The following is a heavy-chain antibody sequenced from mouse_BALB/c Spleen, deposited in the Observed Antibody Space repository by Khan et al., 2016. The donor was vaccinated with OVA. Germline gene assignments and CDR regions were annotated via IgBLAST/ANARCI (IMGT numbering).Heavy chain of an antibody. CDR3: ARELRLGGFAF. D-gene: IGHD1-2*01. CDR2: IWGDGNT. V-gene: IGHV2-6-7*01. Sequence: VELVESGPGLVAPSQSLSITCTVSGFSLTGYGVNWVRQPPGKGLEWLGMIWGDGNTDYNSVLKSRLSITKDNSKSQVFLKMNSLQTDDTARYYCARELRLGGFAFWGQGTLVTVSA. J-gene: IGHJ3*01. CDR1: GFSLTGYG.